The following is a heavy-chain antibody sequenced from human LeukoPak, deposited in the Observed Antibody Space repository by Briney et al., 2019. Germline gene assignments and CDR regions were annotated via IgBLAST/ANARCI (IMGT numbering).Heavy chain of an antibody. D-gene: IGHD7-27*01. J-gene: IGHJ4*02. Sequence: GGSLRLSCAASGFTFSDYSMNWVRQAPGKGLEWVSNIRGSGEGLGSGVYYTDSVKGRFTISRDNAKNSLYLQMNSLSAEDTAFYYCARDLNWGFDYWGQGALVTVSS. CDR1: GFTFSDYS. CDR2: IRGSGEGLGSGV. V-gene: IGHV3-48*04. CDR3: ARDLNWGFDY.